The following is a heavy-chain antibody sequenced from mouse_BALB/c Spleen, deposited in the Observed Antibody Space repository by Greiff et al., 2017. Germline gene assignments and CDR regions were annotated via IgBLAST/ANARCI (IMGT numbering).Heavy chain of an antibody. CDR2: IWAGGST. D-gene: IGHD1-1*01. J-gene: IGHJ4*01. V-gene: IGHV2-9*02. CDR3: ASYYYGSLYYYAMDY. Sequence: QVQLQQSGPGLVAPSQSLSITCTVSGFSLTSYGVHWVRQPPGKGLEWLGVIWAGGSTNYNSALMSRLSISKDNSKSQVFLKMNSLQTDDTAMYYCASYYYGSLYYYAMDYWGQGTSVTVSS. CDR1: GFSLTSYG.